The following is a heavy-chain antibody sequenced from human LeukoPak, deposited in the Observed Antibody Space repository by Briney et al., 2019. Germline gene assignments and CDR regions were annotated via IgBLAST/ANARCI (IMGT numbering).Heavy chain of an antibody. V-gene: IGHV3-7*03. CDR3: ARDGSGYYDGMDV. CDR2: IKQDGSEK. D-gene: IGHD3-22*01. CDR1: GFTFRSSW. Sequence: GGSLRLSCAASGFTFRSSWMNWDRQAPGKGLEWVANIKQDGSEKHYVDSVKGRFTISRDNAKNSLYLQMNSLRAEDTAVYYCARDGSGYYDGMDVWGQGTTVIVSS. J-gene: IGHJ6*02.